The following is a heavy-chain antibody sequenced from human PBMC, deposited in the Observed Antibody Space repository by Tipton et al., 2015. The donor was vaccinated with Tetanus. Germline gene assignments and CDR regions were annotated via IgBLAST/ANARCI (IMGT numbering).Heavy chain of an antibody. D-gene: IGHD4-11*01. CDR3: AKHKWGTSHSNYDN. CDR1: GYTFETRW. V-gene: IGHV5-51*01. Sequence: QLVQSGAEVRKPGESLRISCQASGYTFETRWIAWVRQKPGKGLEWTGIVYPGDSDAKYSPTFECQVGISVDKSVTTAYLHWSSLKASDTDIYYCAKHKWGTSHSNYDNWGQGTLVTVSS. CDR2: VYPGDSDA. J-gene: IGHJ4*02.